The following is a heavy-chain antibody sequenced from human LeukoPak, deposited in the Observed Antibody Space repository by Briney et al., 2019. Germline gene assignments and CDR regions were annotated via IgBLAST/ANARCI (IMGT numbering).Heavy chain of an antibody. CDR3: ARPISGSYGPNWFDP. J-gene: IGHJ5*02. CDR2: IYYSGNT. CDR1: GGSISSSDYY. D-gene: IGHD1-26*01. V-gene: IGHV4-39*01. Sequence: PSETLSLTCSVSGGSISSSDYYWGWIRQPPGKGLEWIGSIYYSGNTSYNPSLKSRVTISRDTSKNQFSLKLSSVTAADTAVYYCARPISGSYGPNWFDPWGQGTLVTVSS.